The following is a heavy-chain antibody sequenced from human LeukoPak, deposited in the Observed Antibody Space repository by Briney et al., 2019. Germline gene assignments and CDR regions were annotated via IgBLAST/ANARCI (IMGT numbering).Heavy chain of an antibody. J-gene: IGHJ3*02. V-gene: IGHV1-46*01. D-gene: IGHD1-14*01. Sequence: ASVKVSCMASGYTFTSYYMHWVREAPGQGLEWMGIINPSGGSTSYAQKFQGRVNMTRDTSTSTVYMELSSLTSEDTAVYYCARLSRDITDASDICGQGTTAT. CDR2: INPSGGST. CDR3: ARLSRDITDASDI. CDR1: GYTFTSYY.